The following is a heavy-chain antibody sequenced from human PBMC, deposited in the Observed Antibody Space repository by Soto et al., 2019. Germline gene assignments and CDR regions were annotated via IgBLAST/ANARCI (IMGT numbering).Heavy chain of an antibody. D-gene: IGHD6-13*01. CDR2: IYCDDDK. Sequence: QITLKASGPTLVKPTQTLTLTCTFSGFSLSTTGMGVGWIRQSPGKGLNVLALIYCDDDKRDSLSLKSRLTITKDTSNIQVVLTMTNMDPVDTATYYCAHAPRANSWPLHYWGQGTLVSVSA. CDR1: GFSLSTTGMG. J-gene: IGHJ4*02. CDR3: AHAPRANSWPLHY. V-gene: IGHV2-5*02.